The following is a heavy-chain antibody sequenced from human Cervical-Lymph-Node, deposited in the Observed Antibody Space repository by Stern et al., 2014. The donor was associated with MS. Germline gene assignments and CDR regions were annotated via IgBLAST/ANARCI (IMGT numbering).Heavy chain of an antibody. CDR1: GFTVSRDY. Sequence: ELHLVESGGGVVQPGGSLRLSCTVSGFTVSRDYMTWVRHAPAPGLELVSLIPNVGSTFYTDSVKSRFTISRDDSKNTVYLHMASLRAEDTAMYYCARDTSSPERSDWWGQGTLVTVSS. CDR3: ARDTSSPERSDW. CDR2: IPNVGST. V-gene: IGHV3-53*01. J-gene: IGHJ4*02. D-gene: IGHD1-1*01.